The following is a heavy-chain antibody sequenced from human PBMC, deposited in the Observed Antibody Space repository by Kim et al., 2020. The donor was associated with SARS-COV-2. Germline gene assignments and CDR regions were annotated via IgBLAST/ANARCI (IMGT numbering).Heavy chain of an antibody. CDR3: ASPRVYGSGSLIGLDI. J-gene: IGHJ3*02. CDR2: IYYSGST. V-gene: IGHV4-30-4*01. CDR1: GGSISSGDYY. Sequence: SETLSLTCTVSGGSISSGDYYWSWIRQPPGKGLEWIGYIYYSGSTYYNPSLKSRVTISVDTSKNQFSLKLSSVTAADTAVYYCASPRVYGSGSLIGLDIWGQGTMVTVSS. D-gene: IGHD3-10*01.